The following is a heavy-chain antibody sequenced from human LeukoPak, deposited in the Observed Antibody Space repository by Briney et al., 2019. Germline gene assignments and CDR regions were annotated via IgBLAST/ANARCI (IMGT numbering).Heavy chain of an antibody. Sequence: GGSPRLSCAASGFTFSSYSMNWVRQAPGKGLEWVSSISSSSSYIYYADSVKGRFTISRDNAKNSLYLQMNSLRAEDTAVYYCARDGSSPYYYYYMDVWGKGTTVTISS. D-gene: IGHD6-13*01. V-gene: IGHV3-21*01. J-gene: IGHJ6*03. CDR1: GFTFSSYS. CDR3: ARDGSSPYYYYYMDV. CDR2: ISSSSSYI.